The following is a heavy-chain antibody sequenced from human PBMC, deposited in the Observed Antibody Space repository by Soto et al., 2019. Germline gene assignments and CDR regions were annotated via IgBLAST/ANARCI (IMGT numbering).Heavy chain of an antibody. CDR3: ARDGDILTGYYGGYYYYGMDV. CDR1: GGTFSSYA. CDR2: IIPIFGTA. V-gene: IGHV1-69*06. D-gene: IGHD3-9*01. J-gene: IGHJ6*02. Sequence: QVQLVQSGAEVKKPGSSVKVSCKASGGTFSSYAISWVRQAPGQGLEWMGGIIPIFGTANYAQKFQGRVTITADKSTSTAYMELSSLRSEDTAVYYCARDGDILTGYYGGYYYYGMDVWGQGTTVTVSS.